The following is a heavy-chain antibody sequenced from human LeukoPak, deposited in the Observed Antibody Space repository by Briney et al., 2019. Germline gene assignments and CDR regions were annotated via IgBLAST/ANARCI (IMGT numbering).Heavy chain of an antibody. Sequence: GGSLRLSCAASGFTFSSYEVNWVRQAPGKGLEWVSYISTTGSSIYYADSVKGRFTISRDNVKNSLYLQMNSLRDEDTAVYYCARDPYSGGYGAYYYYYMDVWGKGTTVTVFS. CDR2: ISTTGSSI. CDR3: ARDPYSGGYGAYYYYYMDV. V-gene: IGHV3-48*03. J-gene: IGHJ6*03. D-gene: IGHD6-19*01. CDR1: GFTFSSYE.